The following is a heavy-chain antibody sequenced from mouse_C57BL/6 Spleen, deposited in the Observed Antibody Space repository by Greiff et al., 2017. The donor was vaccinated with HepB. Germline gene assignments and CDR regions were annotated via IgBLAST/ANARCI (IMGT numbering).Heavy chain of an antibody. Sequence: EVKLMESGPELVKPGASVKISCKASGYTFTDYYMNWVKQSHGKSLEWIGDINPNNGGTSYNQKFKGKATLTVDKSSSTAYMELRSLTSEDSAVYYCARERGGRSYNWYFDVWGTGTTVTVSS. D-gene: IGHD1-1*01. CDR1: GYTFTDYY. CDR3: ARERGGRSYNWYFDV. CDR2: INPNNGGT. V-gene: IGHV1-26*01. J-gene: IGHJ1*03.